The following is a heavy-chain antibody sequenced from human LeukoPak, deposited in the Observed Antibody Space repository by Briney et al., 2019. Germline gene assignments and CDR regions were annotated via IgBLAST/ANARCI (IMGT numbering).Heavy chain of an antibody. CDR1: GYTFTSYD. CDR2: INPNSGNT. V-gene: IGHV1-8*03. CDR3: ARGLRITIFGVETDYYFDY. J-gene: IGHJ4*02. D-gene: IGHD3-3*01. Sequence: GASVKVSCKASGYTFTSYDINWVRQATGQGLEWMGWINPNSGNTGYAQKFQGRVTITRNTSISTAYMELSSLRSEDTAVYYCARGLRITIFGVETDYYFDYWGQGTLVTVSS.